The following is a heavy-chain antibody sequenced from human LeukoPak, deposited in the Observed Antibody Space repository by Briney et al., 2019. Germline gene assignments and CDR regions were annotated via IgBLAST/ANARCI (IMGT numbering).Heavy chain of an antibody. D-gene: IGHD2-2*01. Sequence: PSETLSLTCTVSGGSISSSSYYWGWIRQPPGKGLEWIGSIYYSGSTYYNPSLKSRVTISVDTSKNQFSLKLSSVTAADTAVYYCARASPQHMDVWGKGTTVTVSS. J-gene: IGHJ6*03. CDR1: GGSISSSSYY. V-gene: IGHV4-39*07. CDR3: ARASPQHMDV. CDR2: IYYSGST.